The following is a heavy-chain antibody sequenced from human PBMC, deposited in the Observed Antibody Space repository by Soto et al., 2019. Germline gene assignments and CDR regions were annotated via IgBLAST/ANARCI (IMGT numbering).Heavy chain of an antibody. J-gene: IGHJ5*02. Sequence: QVQLVQSGAEVKKPGSSVKVSCKASGGTFSSYAISWVRQAPGQGLEWMGGIIPIFGTANYAQKFQGRVTITADESTSTAYMELSSIRSEDTAVYYCARVDPGHTVTAGWFDPWGQGTLVTVSS. V-gene: IGHV1-69*01. CDR1: GGTFSSYA. D-gene: IGHD4-4*01. CDR2: IIPIFGTA. CDR3: ARVDPGHTVTAGWFDP.